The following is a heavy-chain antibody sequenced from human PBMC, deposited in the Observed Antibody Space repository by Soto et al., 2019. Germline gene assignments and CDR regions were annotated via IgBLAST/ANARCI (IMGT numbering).Heavy chain of an antibody. Sequence: GASVKVSCKASGVTFNRQDMRWLRQDPGQGLEWRGGIIPMFGTPHYAEKVHDGITITAEEFPDTAYLESSSRTSEDTAVYYCATSEGRDGYSFDDWGRGTMVTVSS. V-gene: IGHV1-69*13. CDR2: IIPMFGTP. J-gene: IGHJ4*02. D-gene: IGHD5-12*01. CDR3: ATSEGRDGYSFDD. CDR1: GVTFNRQD.